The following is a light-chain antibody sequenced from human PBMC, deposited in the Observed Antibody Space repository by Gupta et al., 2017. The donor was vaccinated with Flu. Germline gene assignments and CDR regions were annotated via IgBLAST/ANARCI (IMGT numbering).Light chain of an antibody. V-gene: IGLV1-44*01. CDR1: SYILGCNS. J-gene: IGLJ3*02. CDR2: NIS. Sequence: SSYILGCNSVSWYQQLPGTAPKLLIYNISQRPSGVPDRFSGSKSGTSASLAISGLQSEDEADYYCTTWEDSLGWVFGGGTKLTVL. CDR3: TTWEDSLGWV.